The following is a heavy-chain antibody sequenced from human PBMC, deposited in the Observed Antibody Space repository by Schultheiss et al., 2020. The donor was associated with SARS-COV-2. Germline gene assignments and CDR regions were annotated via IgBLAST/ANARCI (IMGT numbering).Heavy chain of an antibody. V-gene: IGHV1-69*13. Sequence: SVKVSCKASGGTFSSYAISWVRQAPGQGLEWMGGIIPIFGTANYAQKFQGRVTITADESTSTAYMELRSLRSDDTAVYYCARDRPDPHGMDVWGQGTTVTVSS. CDR1: GGTFSSYA. D-gene: IGHD6-6*01. CDR3: ARDRPDPHGMDV. J-gene: IGHJ6*02. CDR2: IIPIFGTA.